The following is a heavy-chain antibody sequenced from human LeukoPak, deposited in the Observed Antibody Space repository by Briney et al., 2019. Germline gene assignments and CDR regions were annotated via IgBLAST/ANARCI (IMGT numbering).Heavy chain of an antibody. Sequence: TGGSLRLSCAASGFTFSSYWMSWVRQAPGKGLEWVANIKQDGSEKYYVDSVKGRFTISRDNAKNSLYLQMNSLRAEDTAVYYCAKRSIFGVVIPAYGMDVWGQGTTVTVSS. V-gene: IGHV3-7*03. J-gene: IGHJ6*02. CDR1: GFTFSSYW. D-gene: IGHD3-3*01. CDR3: AKRSIFGVVIPAYGMDV. CDR2: IKQDGSEK.